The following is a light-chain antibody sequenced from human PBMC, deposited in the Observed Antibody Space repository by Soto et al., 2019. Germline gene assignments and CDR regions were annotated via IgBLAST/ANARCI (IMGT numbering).Light chain of an antibody. V-gene: IGLV2-8*01. CDR1: SSDVGGYNY. J-gene: IGLJ1*01. Sequence: QSVRTQPPSASGSPGQSGTISCTGTSSDVGGYNYVSWYQQHPGKAPKLMIYEISERPSGVPDRFSGSTSSNTASLTVSGLQAEDEADYYCSSYAGSNNFVFGTGPKVTVL. CDR3: SSYAGSNNFV. CDR2: EIS.